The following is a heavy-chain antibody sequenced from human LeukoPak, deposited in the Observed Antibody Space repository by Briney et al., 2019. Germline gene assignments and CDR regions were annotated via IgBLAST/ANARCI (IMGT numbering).Heavy chain of an antibody. CDR2: LRWNSGSI. V-gene: IGHV3-9*01. CDR3: KQKTAYDILTGPHYYFDY. D-gene: IGHD3-9*01. Sequence: PGSSLRLFCAASGFTFDDYAMHWVRQAPGTRLERDSGLRWNSGSIGYADYVTCLFTISSDNANNSLYLQINSLRAEDTAFFFFKQKTAYDILTGPHYYFDYWGQGTLVTVSS. J-gene: IGHJ4*02. CDR1: GFTFDDYA.